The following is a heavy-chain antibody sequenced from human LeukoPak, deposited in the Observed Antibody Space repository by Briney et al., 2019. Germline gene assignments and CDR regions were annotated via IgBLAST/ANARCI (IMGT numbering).Heavy chain of an antibody. CDR2: IYLNSGGT. V-gene: IGHV1-2*02. J-gene: IGHJ4*02. CDR3: ARAGAHDY. CDR1: GYTFTAYY. D-gene: IGHD7-27*01. Sequence: ASVKVSCKASGYTFTAYYMHWVRQAPGQGLEWMGWIYLNSGGTNYAKKFQDRVTMTRDTSISTAYMELSRLRSDDTAVYYCARAGAHDYWGQGTLVTVSS.